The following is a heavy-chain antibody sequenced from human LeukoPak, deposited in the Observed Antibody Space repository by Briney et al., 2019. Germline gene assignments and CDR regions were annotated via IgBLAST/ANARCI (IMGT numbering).Heavy chain of an antibody. J-gene: IGHJ4*02. D-gene: IGHD1-26*01. CDR3: VRSGSYFSK. CDR2: INLDGNDK. CDR1: GFIFSSHW. Sequence: PEGSLRLSCAASGFIFSSHWMSWVRQAPGKGLEWVTNINLDGNDKNYVDSVKGRFTISRDNAKNSLYLQMNSLRAEDTAMYYCVRSGSYFSKWGQGTLVTVSS. V-gene: IGHV3-7*01.